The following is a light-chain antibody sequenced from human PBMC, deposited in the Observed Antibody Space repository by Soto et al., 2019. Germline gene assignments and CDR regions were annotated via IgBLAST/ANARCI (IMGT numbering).Light chain of an antibody. CDR1: QGISNH. J-gene: IGKJ3*01. CDR2: DAS. Sequence: IGITQSPSAMSSSVGDRVTLTCRASQGISNHLVWFQQRPGKVPKRLIYDASSLQTGVPSRFSGSGSGTNFTLTISSLEPEDVATYYCQKYNSAQFTFGPGTKVDI. CDR3: QKYNSAQFT. V-gene: IGKV1-17*03.